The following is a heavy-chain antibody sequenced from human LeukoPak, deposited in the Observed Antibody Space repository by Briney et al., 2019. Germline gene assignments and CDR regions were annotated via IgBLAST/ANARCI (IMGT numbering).Heavy chain of an antibody. CDR3: ARESRGYYDSSGYYWDY. D-gene: IGHD3-22*01. Sequence: ASVKVSCKASGYTFTSYDINWVRQATGQGLEWMGWMNPNSGNTGYAQKFQGRVTMTRNTSISTAYMELRSLRSDDTAVYYCARESRGYYDSSGYYWDYWGQGTLVTVSS. V-gene: IGHV1-8*01. CDR2: MNPNSGNT. J-gene: IGHJ4*02. CDR1: GYTFTSYD.